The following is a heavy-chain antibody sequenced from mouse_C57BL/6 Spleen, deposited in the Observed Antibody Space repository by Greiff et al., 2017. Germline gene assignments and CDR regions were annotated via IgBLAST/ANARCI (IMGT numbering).Heavy chain of an antibody. V-gene: IGHV1-69*01. J-gene: IGHJ2*01. CDR1: GYTFTSYW. CDR2: SDPSDSYT. Sequence: VQLQQPGAELVMPGASVKLSCKASGYTFTSYWMHWVKQRPGQGLEWIGESDPSDSYTNYNQKFKGKSTLTVDKSSSTAYMQLSSLTSEDSAVYYCARRGTVVAYYFDYWGQGTTLTVSS. D-gene: IGHD1-1*01. CDR3: ARRGTVVAYYFDY.